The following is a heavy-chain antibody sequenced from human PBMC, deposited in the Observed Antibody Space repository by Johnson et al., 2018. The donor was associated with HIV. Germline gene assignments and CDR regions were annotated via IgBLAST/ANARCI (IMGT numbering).Heavy chain of an antibody. CDR2: ISSRGTTI. Sequence: VQLVESGGGVVQPGGSLRLSCAASGFTFSSYAMHWVRQAPGKGLELVSYISSRGTTIYDADSVRGRFTISRDNAKNSVDLQMNSLRVDDTAVYYCARDPKGSSGWFGGAFDIWGQGTMVTVSS. CDR3: ARDPKGSSGWFGGAFDI. V-gene: IGHV3-48*04. CDR1: GFTFSSYA. J-gene: IGHJ3*02. D-gene: IGHD6-19*01.